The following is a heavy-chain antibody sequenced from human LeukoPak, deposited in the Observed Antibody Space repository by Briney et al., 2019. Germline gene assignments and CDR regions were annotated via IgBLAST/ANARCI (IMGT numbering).Heavy chain of an antibody. CDR3: ARAHSSSWYVGFDY. CDR2: ISYDGSNK. CDR1: GFTFSSYA. V-gene: IGHV3-30*04. J-gene: IGHJ4*02. D-gene: IGHD6-13*01. Sequence: HPGGSLRLSCAASGFTFSSYAMHWVRQAPGKGLEWVAVISYDGSNKYYADSVKGRFTISRDNAKNSLYLQMNSLRAEDTAVYYCARAHSSSWYVGFDYWGQGTLVTVSS.